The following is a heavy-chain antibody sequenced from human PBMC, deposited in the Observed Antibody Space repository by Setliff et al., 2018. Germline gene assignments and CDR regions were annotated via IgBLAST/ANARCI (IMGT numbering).Heavy chain of an antibody. V-gene: IGHV4-39*07. Sequence: SETLSLTCRVSGGSISSGNYYWSWIRQSPGKGLEWLGDFNRTRKIDYSPSLKSRLTISVGTSKKQFSLHLNSVTAADTAMYYCAGGGRYCGGDCYQDDAFDIWGQGTMVT. CDR3: AGGGRYCGGDCYQDDAFDI. J-gene: IGHJ3*02. D-gene: IGHD2-21*02. CDR2: FNRTRKI. CDR1: GGSISSGNYY.